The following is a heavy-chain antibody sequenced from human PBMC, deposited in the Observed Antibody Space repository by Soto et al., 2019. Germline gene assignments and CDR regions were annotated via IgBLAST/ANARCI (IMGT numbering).Heavy chain of an antibody. V-gene: IGHV1-69*13. D-gene: IGHD6-19*01. CDR1: GGTFSSYA. CDR2: IIPIFGTA. J-gene: IGHJ6*02. CDR3: ARDLGSSGWPYYYYGMDV. Sequence: SVKVSCKASGGTFSSYAISWVRQAPGQGLEWMGGIIPIFGTANYAQKFQGRVTITADESTSTAYMELSSLRSEDTAVYYCARDLGSSGWPYYYYGMDVWGQGTTVTVSS.